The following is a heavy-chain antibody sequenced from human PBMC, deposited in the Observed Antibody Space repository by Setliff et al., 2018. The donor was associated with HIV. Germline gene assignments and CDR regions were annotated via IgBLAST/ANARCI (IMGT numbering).Heavy chain of an antibody. Sequence: SETLSLTCTVSGGSITSYYWNWIRQSPGKGLEWIGYIFDSGTTKYNPSVTSRVTISVDASKNQFFLQLISVTAVDTAVYYCARQGGYNSPLMVWGQGKLVTVSS. CDR1: GGSITSYY. CDR2: IFDSGTT. V-gene: IGHV4-59*08. J-gene: IGHJ4*02. CDR3: ARQGGYNSPLMV. D-gene: IGHD3-10*01.